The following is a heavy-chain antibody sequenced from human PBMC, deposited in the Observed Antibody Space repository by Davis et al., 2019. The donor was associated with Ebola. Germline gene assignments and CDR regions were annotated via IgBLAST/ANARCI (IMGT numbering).Heavy chain of an antibody. D-gene: IGHD3-3*01. CDR3: ARNDYDFWSGYYTGNWFDP. Sequence: MPSETLSLTCTVSGGSMSPYYWSWIRQPPGKGLEWIGYIYYSGSTNYNPSLKSRVTISVDTSKNQFSLKLSSVTAADTAVYYCARNDYDFWSGYYTGNWFDPWGQGTLVTVSS. J-gene: IGHJ5*02. CDR1: GGSMSPYY. CDR2: IYYSGST. V-gene: IGHV4-59*01.